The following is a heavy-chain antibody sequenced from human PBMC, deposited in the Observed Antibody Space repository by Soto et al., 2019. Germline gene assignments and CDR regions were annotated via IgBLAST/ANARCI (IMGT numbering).Heavy chain of an antibody. V-gene: IGHV4-59*01. D-gene: IGHD3-3*01. CDR3: ARVSRDFWSGYPSYYFDY. CDR1: GGSISSYY. CDR2: IYYSGST. Sequence: SETLSLTCTVSGGSISSYYWSWIRQPPGKGLEWIGYIYYSGSTNYNPSLKSRVTISVDTSKNQFSLKLSSVTAADTAVYYCARVSRDFWSGYPSYYFDYWGQGTLVTVSS. J-gene: IGHJ4*02.